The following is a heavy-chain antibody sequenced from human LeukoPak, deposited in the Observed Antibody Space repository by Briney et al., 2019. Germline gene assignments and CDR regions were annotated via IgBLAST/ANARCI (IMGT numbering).Heavy chain of an antibody. D-gene: IGHD1-26*01. V-gene: IGHV3-53*01. CDR1: GFTVSSNY. CDR3: ASWGEGALDN. Sequence: GGSLRLSCAASGFTVSSNYMTWVRQAPGKGLEWVSVIYKNAITYYADTVKGRFTISRDNAKKSLYLQMNSLRVEDTGVYYCASWGEGALDNWGQGTLVTVSS. CDR2: IYKNAIT. J-gene: IGHJ4*02.